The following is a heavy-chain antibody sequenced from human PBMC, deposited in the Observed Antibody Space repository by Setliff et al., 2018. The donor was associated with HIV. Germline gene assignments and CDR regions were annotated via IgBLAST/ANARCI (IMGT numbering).Heavy chain of an antibody. V-gene: IGHV4-4*09. CDR3: ARTFGDLKHYNYYYTIDV. D-gene: IGHD3-10*01. CDR2: IFASETT. CDR1: GGSLSNYC. J-gene: IGHJ6*02. Sequence: SETLSLTCSVSGGSLSNYCWNWIRQSPGKGLEWIGYIFASETTNYNPYYNPSLQSRVTLSIDTSKNQFSLKLSSVTAADTAVYYCARTFGDLKHYNYYYTIDVWGQGTTVTVSS.